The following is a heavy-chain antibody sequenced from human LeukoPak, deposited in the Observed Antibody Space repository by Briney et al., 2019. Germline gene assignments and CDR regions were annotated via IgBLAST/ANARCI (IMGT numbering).Heavy chain of an antibody. CDR2: INSDGSST. Sequence: GGSLTLSCAASGFTFSSYWMHWVRQAPGKGLVWVSRINSDGSSTSYADSVKGRFTISRDNAKNTLYLQMNSLRAEDTAVYYCARTYYYDSSGYYFHWGQGTLVTVSS. CDR3: ARTYYYDSSGYYFH. D-gene: IGHD3-22*01. CDR1: GFTFSSYW. J-gene: IGHJ4*02. V-gene: IGHV3-74*01.